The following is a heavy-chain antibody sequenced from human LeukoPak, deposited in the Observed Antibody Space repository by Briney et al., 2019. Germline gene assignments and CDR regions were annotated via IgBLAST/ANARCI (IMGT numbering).Heavy chain of an antibody. CDR1: GFSFSTSP. J-gene: IGHJ6*02. Sequence: GGSRRLSCSASGFSFSTSPISCVRHPPGEGMEGVSSMNNGPGATFYRDSVRGRFTISRDDSTSTLYLQMNSLRAEATGTYYCSKTHYDLLDVWGQGTTVTVSS. CDR2: MNNGPGAT. V-gene: IGHV3-23*01. CDR3: SKTHYDLLDV. D-gene: IGHD5-12*01.